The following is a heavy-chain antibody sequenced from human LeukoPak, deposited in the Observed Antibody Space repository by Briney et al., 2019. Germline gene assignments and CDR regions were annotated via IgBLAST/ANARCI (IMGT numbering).Heavy chain of an antibody. CDR3: ARMGYYYSIPTFFDY. V-gene: IGHV3-66*02. D-gene: IGHD3-22*01. Sequence: PGGSLRLSCAASGFTVSSNYMSWVRQAPGKGLEWVSVIYIGGSTYYADSVKGRFTISRDNSKNTLYLQMNSLRAEDTAVYYCARMGYYYSIPTFFDYWGQGTLVTVSS. J-gene: IGHJ4*02. CDR2: IYIGGST. CDR1: GFTVSSNY.